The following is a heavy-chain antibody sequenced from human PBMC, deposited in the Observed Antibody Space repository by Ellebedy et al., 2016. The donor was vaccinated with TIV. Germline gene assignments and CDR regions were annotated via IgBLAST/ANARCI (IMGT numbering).Heavy chain of an antibody. V-gene: IGHV1-69*13. J-gene: IGHJ6*02. D-gene: IGHD3-10*01. CDR2: IIPIFGTA. CDR1: GGTFSSYA. Sequence: SVKVSCXASGGTFSSYAISWVRQAPGQGLEWMGGIIPIFGTANYAQKFQGRVTITADESTSTAYMELSSLRSEDTAVYYCARTVSGILGMDVWGQGTTVTVSS. CDR3: ARTVSGILGMDV.